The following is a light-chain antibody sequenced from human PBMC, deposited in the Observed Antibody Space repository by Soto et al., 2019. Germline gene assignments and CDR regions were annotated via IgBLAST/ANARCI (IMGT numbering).Light chain of an antibody. CDR3: SSYAGSNNFV. Sequence: QSALTQPPSVSGSPGQSVTISCTGTSSDVGAYNYVSWYQQHPGKAPKLVIYELTERPSGVPDRFSGSKSGDTASLTVSGLQAEDEADYYCSSYAGSNNFVFGTGTKVTVL. V-gene: IGLV2-8*01. J-gene: IGLJ1*01. CDR2: ELT. CDR1: SSDVGAYNY.